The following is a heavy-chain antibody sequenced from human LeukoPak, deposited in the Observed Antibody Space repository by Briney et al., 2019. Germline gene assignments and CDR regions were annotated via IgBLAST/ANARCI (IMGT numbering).Heavy chain of an antibody. V-gene: IGHV4-38-2*01. Sequence: SETLSLTCAVSGYSISSGYYWGWIRQPPGKGLEWIGSIYHSGSTYYNPSLKSRVTISVDTSENQFSLKLSSVTAADTAVYYCARLGYDILTGYTVGYYWGQGTLVTVSS. D-gene: IGHD3-9*01. J-gene: IGHJ4*02. CDR3: ARLGYDILTGYTVGYY. CDR1: GYSISSGYY. CDR2: IYHSGST.